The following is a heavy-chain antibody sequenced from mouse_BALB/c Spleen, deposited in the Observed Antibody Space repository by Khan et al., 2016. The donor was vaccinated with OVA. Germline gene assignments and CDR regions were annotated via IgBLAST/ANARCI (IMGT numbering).Heavy chain of an antibody. CDR2: IYYSGTY. D-gene: IGHD1-1*01. J-gene: IGHJ1*01. Sequence: EVQLQESGPGLVKPSQTVSLTCTVTGISITSGNYSWSWIRQFPGNKLEWIGNIYYSGTYTYKPSLTSRTTITRDTSKNQFFLEMNALTAEDTATYYCARDYSSLYWYFDVWGEGTTVTVSS. V-gene: IGHV3-5*02. CDR1: GISITSGNYS. CDR3: ARDYSSLYWYFDV.